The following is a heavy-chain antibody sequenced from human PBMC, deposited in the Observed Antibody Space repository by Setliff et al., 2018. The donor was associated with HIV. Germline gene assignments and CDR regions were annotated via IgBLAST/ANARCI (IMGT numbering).Heavy chain of an antibody. D-gene: IGHD1-26*01. CDR2: ISYSGST. CDR1: GGSFSDFY. CDR3: ARHRNGGTYPLDY. V-gene: IGHV4-34*01. Sequence: SETLSLTCAVFGGSFSDFYWSWIRQPPGTGLEWIGEISYSGSTFYNPSLKSRVTISLDTSKNRFPLQLTSVTAADTAVYYCARHRNGGTYPLDYWGQGTLVTVSS. J-gene: IGHJ4*02.